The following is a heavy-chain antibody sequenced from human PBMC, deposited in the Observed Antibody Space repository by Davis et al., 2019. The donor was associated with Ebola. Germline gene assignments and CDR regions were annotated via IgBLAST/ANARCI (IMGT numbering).Heavy chain of an antibody. D-gene: IGHD3-10*01. CDR1: GYTFTSYY. Sequence: ASVKVSCKASGYTFTSYYMHWVRQAPGQGLEWMGIINPSGGSTSYAQKFQGRVTMTRDTSTSTVYMELSSLRSEDTAVYYCARDSGMVQGAYYYGMDVWGQGTTVTVSS. CDR3: ARDSGMVQGAYYYGMDV. V-gene: IGHV1-46*01. J-gene: IGHJ6*02. CDR2: INPSGGST.